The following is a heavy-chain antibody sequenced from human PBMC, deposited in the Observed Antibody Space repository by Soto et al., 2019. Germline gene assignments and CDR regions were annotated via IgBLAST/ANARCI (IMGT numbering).Heavy chain of an antibody. Sequence: PGGSLRLSCAASGFSFSSYAVSWVRQAPGKGLEWVSVFDGSVGHTYYTNSVKGRFTISNDNSKNTLFLQMNSLKAEDTAVYFCAKHLQYDSGWILHYWGQGTLVTVSS. CDR1: GFSFSSYA. V-gene: IGHV3-23*01. CDR3: AKHLQYDSGWILHY. J-gene: IGHJ4*02. D-gene: IGHD6-19*01. CDR2: FDGSVGHT.